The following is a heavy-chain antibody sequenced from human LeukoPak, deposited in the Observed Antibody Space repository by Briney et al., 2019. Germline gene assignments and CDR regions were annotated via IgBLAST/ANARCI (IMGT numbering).Heavy chain of an antibody. CDR1: GGSFSGYY. V-gene: IGHV4-34*01. D-gene: IGHD5-12*01. CDR3: ARFSVEMATIGSYYFDY. CDR2: TNHSGST. Sequence: SETLSLTCAVYGGSFSGYYWSWIRQPPGKGLEWIGETNHSGSTNYNPSLKSRVTISVDTSKNQFSLKLSSVTAADTAVYYCARFSVEMATIGSYYFDYWGQGTLVTVSS. J-gene: IGHJ4*02.